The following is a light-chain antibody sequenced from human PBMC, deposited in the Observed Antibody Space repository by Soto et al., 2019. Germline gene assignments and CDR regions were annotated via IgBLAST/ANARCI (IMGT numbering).Light chain of an antibody. V-gene: IGKV3-20*01. CDR1: QSVSQY. CDR2: GAS. J-gene: IGKJ3*01. Sequence: EIVLTQSPGTLSWSLGERATLSCRASQSVSQYLAWYQQKPGQAPRLLIYGASSRANGIPDRFSGSGSGTDFALTINGLEPEDFAVYYCKQYATSARLTCGPGTNVEI. CDR3: KQYATSARLT.